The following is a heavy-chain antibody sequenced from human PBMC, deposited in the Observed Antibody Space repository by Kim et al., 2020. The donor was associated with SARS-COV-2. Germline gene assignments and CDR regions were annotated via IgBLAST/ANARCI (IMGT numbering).Heavy chain of an antibody. CDR3: ARGLWGKGIYYYYYMDV. Sequence: SVKVSCKASGGTFSSYAISWVRQAPGQGLEWMGRIIPILGIANYAQKFQGRVTITADKSTSTAYMELSSLRSEDTAVYYCARGLWGKGIYYYYYMDVWGKWTTVTVSS. V-gene: IGHV1-69*04. CDR1: GGTFSSYA. CDR2: IIPILGIA. J-gene: IGHJ6*03. D-gene: IGHD7-27*01.